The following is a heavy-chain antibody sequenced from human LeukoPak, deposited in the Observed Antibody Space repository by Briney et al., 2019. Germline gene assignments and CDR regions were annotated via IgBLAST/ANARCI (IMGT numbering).Heavy chain of an antibody. Sequence: PGGSLRLSCSASGFLFNDYSMNWVRQAPGKGLEWISYIGIDSGNTHYADSVRGRFVIPADRATNSVYLHMTRLRVDDTAVYYCARDFRFAFDNWGQGTLVTVSS. CDR2: IGIDSGNT. J-gene: IGHJ4*02. CDR3: ARDFRFAFDN. D-gene: IGHD3-10*01. V-gene: IGHV3-48*01. CDR1: GFLFNDYS.